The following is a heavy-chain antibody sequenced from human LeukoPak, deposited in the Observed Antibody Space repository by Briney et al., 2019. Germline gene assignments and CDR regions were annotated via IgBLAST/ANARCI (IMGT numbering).Heavy chain of an antibody. CDR1: GGSISSSNW. CDR3: ARHAGVVPAADDAFDI. CDR2: IYHSGST. Sequence: SGTLSLTCAVSGGSISSSNWWSWVRQPPGKGLEWIGEIYHSGSTYYNPSLKSRVTISVDTSKNQFSLKLSSVTAADTAVYYCARHAGVVPAADDAFDIWGQGTMVTVSS. V-gene: IGHV4-4*02. J-gene: IGHJ3*02. D-gene: IGHD2-2*01.